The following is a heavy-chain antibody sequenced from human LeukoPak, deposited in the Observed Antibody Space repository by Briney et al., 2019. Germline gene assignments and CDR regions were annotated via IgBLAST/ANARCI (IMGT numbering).Heavy chain of an antibody. CDR1: GGSISRYY. CDR3: ARLTGYDWESSFDY. Sequence: PSETLSLTCTVPGGSISRYYWSWIWQPPGKGLGWIGHIYYSGSTNYNPSLKSRVTISLDTSKNKFPLKLSSVTAADTAVYFCARLTGYDWESSFDYWGQGTLVTVSS. J-gene: IGHJ4*02. CDR2: IYYSGST. V-gene: IGHV4-59*01. D-gene: IGHD5-12*01.